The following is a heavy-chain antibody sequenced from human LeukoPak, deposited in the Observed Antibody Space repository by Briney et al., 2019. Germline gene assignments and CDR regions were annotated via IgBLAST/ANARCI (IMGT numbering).Heavy chain of an antibody. CDR3: AAAYTSNYYDSSGYSNPFDY. Sequence: GASVKVSCKASGGTFSSYAISWVRQAPGQGLEWMGGIIPIFGTANCAQKFQGRVTITADESTSTAYMELSSLRSEDTAVYYCAAAYTSNYYDSSGYSNPFDYWGQGTLVTVSS. V-gene: IGHV1-69*13. J-gene: IGHJ4*02. CDR1: GGTFSSYA. D-gene: IGHD3-22*01. CDR2: IIPIFGTA.